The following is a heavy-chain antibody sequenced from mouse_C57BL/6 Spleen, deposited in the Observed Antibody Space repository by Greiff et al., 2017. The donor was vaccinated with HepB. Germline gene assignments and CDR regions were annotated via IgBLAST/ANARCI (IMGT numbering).Heavy chain of an antibody. CDR3: AGGKGYFDV. V-gene: IGHV5-17*01. CDR1: GFTFSDYG. J-gene: IGHJ1*03. Sequence: EVKLVESGGGLVKPGGSLKLSCAASGFTFSDYGMHWVRQAPEKGLEWVAYISSCSSTNYYADTVKGRFTISRDNAKNTLFLQMTSLRAEDTAMYYCAGGKGYFDVWGTGTTVTVSS. CDR2: ISSCSSTN.